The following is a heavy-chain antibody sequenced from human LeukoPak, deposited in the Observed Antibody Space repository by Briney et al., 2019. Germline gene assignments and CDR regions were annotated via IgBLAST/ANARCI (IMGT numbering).Heavy chain of an antibody. V-gene: IGHV3-53*01. CDR1: GFTVSSNY. CDR3: ARDRVSLFDY. Sequence: GGSLRLSCAASGFTVSSNYMSWVRQAPGKGLEWVSVIYSGGSTYYADSVKGRLTISRDNSKNTLYLQMNSLRAEDTAVYYCARDRVSLFDYWGQGTLVTVSS. J-gene: IGHJ4*02. CDR2: IYSGGST.